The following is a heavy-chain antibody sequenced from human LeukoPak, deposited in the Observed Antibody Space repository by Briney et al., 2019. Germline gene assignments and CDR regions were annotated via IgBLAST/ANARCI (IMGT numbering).Heavy chain of an antibody. V-gene: IGHV3-23*01. CDR1: GFTSSSYS. CDR2: ISGSGGST. J-gene: IGHJ4*02. CDR3: AKDKITIFGVVIKFDY. D-gene: IGHD3-3*01. Sequence: PGGSLRLSCAASGFTSSSYSMNWVRQAPGKGLEWVSAISGSGGSTYYADSVKGRFTISRDNSKNTLYLQMNSLRAEDTAVYYCAKDKITIFGVVIKFDYWGQGTLVTVSS.